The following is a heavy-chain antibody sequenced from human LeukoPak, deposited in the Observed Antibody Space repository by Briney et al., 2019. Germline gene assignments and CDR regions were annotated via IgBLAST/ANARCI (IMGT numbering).Heavy chain of an antibody. D-gene: IGHD3-10*01. CDR3: ARLPLGAFAEFLNFDY. Sequence: PSETLSLTCGVYGGSFSAYYWSWIRQPPGKGLEWIGDINHSGSTKYNPSLMSRVAISVDSSKNHFSLNLRSVTAADTAVYYCARLPLGAFAEFLNFDYWGQGIPVTVSS. V-gene: IGHV4-34*01. CDR2: INHSGST. CDR1: GGSFSAYY. J-gene: IGHJ4*02.